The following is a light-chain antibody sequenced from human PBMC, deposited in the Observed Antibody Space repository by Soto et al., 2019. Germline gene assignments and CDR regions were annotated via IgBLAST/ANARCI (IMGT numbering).Light chain of an antibody. CDR1: ESVGSH. CDR3: QQYDNWPPWT. Sequence: DTVMTQSPATLSVSPGETATLSCRASESVGSHLAWYQQKPGQAPRLLIYGVSTRATGIPARFRGSGSETEFTLTIISLQYEDFAVYYCQQYDNWPPWTLGQGTKVEI. CDR2: GVS. V-gene: IGKV3-15*01. J-gene: IGKJ1*01.